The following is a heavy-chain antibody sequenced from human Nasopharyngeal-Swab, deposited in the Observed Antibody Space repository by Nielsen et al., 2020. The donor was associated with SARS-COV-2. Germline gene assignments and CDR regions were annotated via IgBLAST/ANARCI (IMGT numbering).Heavy chain of an antibody. D-gene: IGHD5-18*01. Sequence: ASVKVSCKASGYTFTGYYMHWVRQAPGQGLEWMGWINPNSGGTNYAQNFQGRVTMTRDTSISTAYMELSRLRSDDTAVYYCARKEATAMEELYYYGMDVWGQGTTVTVSS. CDR2: INPNSGGT. CDR1: GYTFTGYY. CDR3: ARKEATAMEELYYYGMDV. V-gene: IGHV1-2*02. J-gene: IGHJ6*02.